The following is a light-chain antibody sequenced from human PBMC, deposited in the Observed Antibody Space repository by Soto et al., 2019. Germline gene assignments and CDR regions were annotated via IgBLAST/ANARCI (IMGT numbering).Light chain of an antibody. V-gene: IGLV2-8*01. CDR2: DVN. J-gene: IGLJ2*01. CDR1: SSDLGGYNY. Sequence: QSALTQPPSASGSPGQSVTISCTGSSSDLGGYNYVSWYQQHPGKAPKLMIYDVNKRPSGVPDRFSGSKSGNTASLTVSGLQAEDEADYYCSSYAGSNNLVFGGGTKLTVL. CDR3: SSYAGSNNLV.